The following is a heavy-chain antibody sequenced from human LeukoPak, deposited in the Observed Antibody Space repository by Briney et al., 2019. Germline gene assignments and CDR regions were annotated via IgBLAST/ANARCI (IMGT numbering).Heavy chain of an antibody. V-gene: IGHV3-30*02. CDR3: AKDQEIFGVVIIAPFDY. J-gene: IGHJ4*02. Sequence: PGGSLRLSCAASGFTFSSYGMHWGRQAPGKGLEWVAFIRYDGSNKYYADSVKGRFTISRDNSKNTLYLQMNSLRAEDTAVYYCAKDQEIFGVVIIAPFDYWGQGTLVTVSS. CDR2: IRYDGSNK. CDR1: GFTFSSYG. D-gene: IGHD3-3*01.